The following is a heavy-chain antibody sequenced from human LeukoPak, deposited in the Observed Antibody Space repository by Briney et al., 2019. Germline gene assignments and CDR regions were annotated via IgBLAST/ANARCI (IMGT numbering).Heavy chain of an antibody. D-gene: IGHD5-12*01. Sequence: PSQTLSLTCTVSGGSISSGDYYWSWIRQPPGKGLEWIGYIYYSGSTNYNPSLKSRVTISVDTSKNQFSLKLSSVTAADTAVYYCARVGYSGYDYASNWFDPWGQGTLVTVSS. V-gene: IGHV4-30-4*01. J-gene: IGHJ5*02. CDR1: GGSISSGDYY. CDR3: ARVGYSGYDYASNWFDP. CDR2: IYYSGST.